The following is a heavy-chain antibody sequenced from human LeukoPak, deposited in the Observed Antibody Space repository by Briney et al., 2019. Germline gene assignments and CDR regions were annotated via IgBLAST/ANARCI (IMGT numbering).Heavy chain of an antibody. CDR2: ITWDGRST. Sequence: PGGSLRLACAASGFTFDDYTMHWVRQAPGKGLEWVSLITWDGRSTFYGDSVKGRFTISRDNSKNSLYLQMNTLRTEDTALYYCTKELTMIVGGQYFDDWGQGTLVTVSS. CDR3: TKELTMIVGGQYFDD. J-gene: IGHJ4*02. V-gene: IGHV3-43*01. CDR1: GFTFDDYT. D-gene: IGHD3-22*01.